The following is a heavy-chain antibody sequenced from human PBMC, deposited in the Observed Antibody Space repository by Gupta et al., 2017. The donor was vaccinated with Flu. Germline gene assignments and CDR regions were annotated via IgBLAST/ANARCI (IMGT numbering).Heavy chain of an antibody. CDR2: INPKTGAT. CDR1: GSTFTGYT. D-gene: IGHD4-17*01. Sequence: QEPLVQSGAEVKKPGASVKVSCRASGSTFTGYTIHWVQQAPGQGLEWMGWINPKTGATNYAEKFEGRVTMTRDTSIRMASMELGRLTSDDTAVYYCARDDGANYGDSLYGTDVWGQGTTVTVSS. J-gene: IGHJ6*02. V-gene: IGHV1-2*02. CDR3: ARDDGANYGDSLYGTDV.